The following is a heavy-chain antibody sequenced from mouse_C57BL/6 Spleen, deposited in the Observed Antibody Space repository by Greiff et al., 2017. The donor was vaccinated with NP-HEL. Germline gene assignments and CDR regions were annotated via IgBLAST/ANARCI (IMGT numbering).Heavy chain of an antibody. CDR2: INPSSGYT. D-gene: IGHD3-3*01. Sequence: QVQLQQSGAELARPGASVKMSCKASGYTFTSYTMHWVKQRPGQGLEWIGYINPSSGYTKYNQKFKDKATLTADKSSSTAYMQLSSLTSEDSAVYYCAKGLRPDYYAMDYWGQGTSVTVSS. CDR1: GYTFTSYT. V-gene: IGHV1-4*01. J-gene: IGHJ4*01. CDR3: AKGLRPDYYAMDY.